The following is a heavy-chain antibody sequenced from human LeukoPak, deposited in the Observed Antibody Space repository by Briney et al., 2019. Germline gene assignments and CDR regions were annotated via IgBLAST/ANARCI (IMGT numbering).Heavy chain of an antibody. V-gene: IGHV1-2*02. CDR1: GYTLTGYY. Sequence: SVNVSCKASGYTLTGYYMHSVRQAPGQGLEWMGWINPNSGGTNYAQKFQGRVTMTRDTSISTAYMELSRLRSDDTAVYYCARATELPPSFFRDGYNGAFDIWGQGTMVTVSS. CDR2: INPNSGGT. D-gene: IGHD5-24*01. J-gene: IGHJ3*02. CDR3: ARATELPPSFFRDGYNGAFDI.